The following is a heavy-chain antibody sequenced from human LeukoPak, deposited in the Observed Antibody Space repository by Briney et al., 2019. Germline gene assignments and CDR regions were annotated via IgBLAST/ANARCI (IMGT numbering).Heavy chain of an antibody. CDR2: IHYSGSA. J-gene: IGHJ4*02. V-gene: IGHV4-34*01. CDR1: GGSFSGYY. D-gene: IGHD6-19*01. CDR3: ASPSVAVAGRGY. Sequence: SETLSLTCAVYGGSFSGYYWTWIRQPPGKGLEWIGEIHYSGSATYNPSLKSRVTISVDTSKNQFSLKMNSVTAADTAVYYCASPSVAVAGRGYWGQGTLVTVSS.